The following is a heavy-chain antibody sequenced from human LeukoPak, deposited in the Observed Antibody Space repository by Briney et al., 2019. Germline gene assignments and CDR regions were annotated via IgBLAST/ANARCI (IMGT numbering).Heavy chain of an antibody. CDR3: SRNSGTLTGWPFDI. J-gene: IGHJ3*02. CDR1: GFMFRDHA. V-gene: IGHV3-49*03. Sequence: GGSLRLSCTASGFMFRDHAMSWFRRAPGKGLEWVGFIRTRAYSETTEHAVSVKGRFSISRDDSNDIAYLQMNSLKTEDTAVYYCSRNSGTLTGWPFDIWGQGTMVTVSS. CDR2: IRTRAYSETT. D-gene: IGHD5-12*01.